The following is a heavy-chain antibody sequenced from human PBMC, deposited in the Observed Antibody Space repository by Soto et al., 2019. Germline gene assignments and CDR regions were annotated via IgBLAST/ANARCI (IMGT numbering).Heavy chain of an antibody. Sequence: PGGSLRLSCAASGFTFSSNSMNWVRQAPGKGLEWVSYISSSSSTIYYADSVKGRFTISRDNAKNSLYLQMNSLRAEDTAVYYCAKESITIFGVVIYWGQGTLVTVSS. CDR2: ISSSSSTI. D-gene: IGHD3-3*01. CDR3: AKESITIFGVVIY. CDR1: GFTFSSNS. V-gene: IGHV3-48*01. J-gene: IGHJ4*02.